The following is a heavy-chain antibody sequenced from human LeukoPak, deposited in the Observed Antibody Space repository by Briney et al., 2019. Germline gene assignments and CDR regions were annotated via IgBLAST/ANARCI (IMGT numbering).Heavy chain of an antibody. CDR3: ARGGRSSSWYVYNWFDP. CDR1: GGSFSGYY. J-gene: IGHJ5*02. CDR2: IKHSGST. Sequence: SETLSLTCAVYGGSFSGYYWRWIRQPPGKGLEWIGEIKHSGSTNYNPSLKSRVTISVDTSKNQFSLKLSSVTAADTAVYYCARGGRSSSWYVYNWFDPWGQGTLVTVSS. V-gene: IGHV4-34*01. D-gene: IGHD6-13*01.